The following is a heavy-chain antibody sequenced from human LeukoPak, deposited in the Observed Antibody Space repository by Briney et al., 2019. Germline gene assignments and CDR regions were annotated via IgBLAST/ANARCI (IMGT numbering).Heavy chain of an antibody. J-gene: IGHJ3*02. CDR3: AKGNLQLGQDACDI. V-gene: IGHV3-23*01. D-gene: IGHD5-18*01. CDR2: IGPDDAT. CDR1: GFSLSGNA. Sequence: GGSLRLSCAASGFSLSGNAVSWVRHAPGKRPEWVAGIGPDDATFYPASVRGRFTISRDTSQNTMYLQMNSLRAEDTALYYCAKGNLQLGQDACDIWGQGTMVTVSS.